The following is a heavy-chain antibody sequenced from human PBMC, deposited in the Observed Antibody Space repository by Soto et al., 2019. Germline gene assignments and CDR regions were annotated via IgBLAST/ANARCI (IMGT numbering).Heavy chain of an antibody. CDR2: ISSSSSTI. CDR3: ARHPERIAQIGWFDP. CDR1: GSTFSSYS. Sequence: GGSLRLSCAASGSTFSSYSMNWARQAPGKGLEWVSYISSSSSTIYYADSVKGRFTISRDNAKNSLYLQMNSLRAEDTAVYYCARHPERIAQIGWFDPWGQGTLVTVSS. V-gene: IGHV3-48*01. J-gene: IGHJ5*02. D-gene: IGHD6-13*01.